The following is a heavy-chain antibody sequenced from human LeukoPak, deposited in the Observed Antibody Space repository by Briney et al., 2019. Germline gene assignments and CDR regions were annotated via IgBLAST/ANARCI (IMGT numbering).Heavy chain of an antibody. V-gene: IGHV3-48*03. D-gene: IGHD1-26*01. CDR1: GFTFSSCG. CDR2: ITSRGSTT. Sequence: GGSLRLSCAASGFTFSSCGMNWVRQAPGKGLEWVSHITSRGSTTYYADSVKGRFTISRDNAKNSLYLQMNSLRAEDTAVYYCARDGGSYTFDIWGQGTMVTVSS. J-gene: IGHJ3*02. CDR3: ARDGGSYTFDI.